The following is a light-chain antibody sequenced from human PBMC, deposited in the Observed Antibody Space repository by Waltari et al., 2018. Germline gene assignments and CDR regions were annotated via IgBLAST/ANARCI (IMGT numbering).Light chain of an antibody. V-gene: IGKV3-20*01. CDR3: QQYGSSSRIT. CDR1: QSVGSNY. CDR2: GAS. J-gene: IGKJ5*01. Sequence: EIVLTQSPGTLSLSPGERATLSCRASQSVGSNYLAWYQQKPGQAPRPVIYGASSRATGSPDRFSGSGSGIDFTLTISRLEPEDLAVYSCQQYGSSSRITFGQGTRLEIK.